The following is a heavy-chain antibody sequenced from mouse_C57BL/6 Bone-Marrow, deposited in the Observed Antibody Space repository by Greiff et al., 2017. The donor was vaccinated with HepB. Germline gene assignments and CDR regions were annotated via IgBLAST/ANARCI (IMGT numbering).Heavy chain of an antibody. D-gene: IGHD2-1*01. Sequence: VTLKESVAELVRPGASVKLSCTASGFNIKNTYMHWVKQRPEQGLEWIGRIDPANGNTKYAPKFQGKATITADTSSNTAYLQLSSLTSEDTAIYYCASYYGNQAWFAYWGQGTLVTVSA. V-gene: IGHV14-3*01. CDR1: GFNIKNTY. CDR2: IDPANGNT. J-gene: IGHJ3*01. CDR3: ASYYGNQAWFAY.